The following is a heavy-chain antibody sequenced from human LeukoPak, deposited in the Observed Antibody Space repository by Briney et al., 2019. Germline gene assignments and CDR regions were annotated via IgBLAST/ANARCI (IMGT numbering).Heavy chain of an antibody. V-gene: IGHV1-18*01. CDR3: AILGIAVAGIGDY. CDR2: ISAYNGNT. Sequence: WISAYNGNTNYAQKLQGRVTMTTDTSTSTAYMELRSLRSDDTAVYYCAILGIAVAGIGDYWGQGTLVTVSS. J-gene: IGHJ4*02. D-gene: IGHD6-19*01.